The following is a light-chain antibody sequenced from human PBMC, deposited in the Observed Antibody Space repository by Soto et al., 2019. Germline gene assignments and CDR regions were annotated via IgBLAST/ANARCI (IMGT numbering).Light chain of an antibody. V-gene: IGKV1-33*01. CDR3: QQYDNLPLT. CDR1: KDISNY. J-gene: IGKJ4*01. CDR2: DAS. Sequence: IQMTQSPSSLSASVGDRVTITCQARKDISNYLNWYQQKPGKAPKLLIYDASNLETGVPSRFSGSGSGTDFTFTISSLQPEDSATYYCQQYDNLPLTFGGGTIVDI.